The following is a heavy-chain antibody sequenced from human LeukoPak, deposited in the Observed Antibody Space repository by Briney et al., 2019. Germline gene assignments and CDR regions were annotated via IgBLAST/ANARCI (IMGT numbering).Heavy chain of an antibody. J-gene: IGHJ5*02. D-gene: IGHD5-18*01. CDR2: INHSGST. CDR3: ARGLRRGYSYETPATYWFDP. CDR1: GGSFSGYY. Sequence: SETLSLTCAVYGGSFSGYYWSWIRQPPGKGLEWIGEINHSGSTNYNPSLKSRVTISVDTSKNQFSLKLSSVTAADTAVYYCARGLRRGYSYETPATYWFDPWGQGTLVTVSS. V-gene: IGHV4-34*01.